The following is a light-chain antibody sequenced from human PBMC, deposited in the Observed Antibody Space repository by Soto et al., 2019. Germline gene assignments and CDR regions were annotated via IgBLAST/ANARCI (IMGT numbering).Light chain of an antibody. CDR2: EVS. V-gene: IGLV2-14*01. CDR1: SSDVGGYNY. Sequence: QSALTQPASVSGSPGQSITISCTGTSSDVGGYNYVSWYQQHPGKAPKLMIYEVSNRPSGVSNRFSGSKSGNTASLTISGPQAEDEADYYCSSYTSSSTLVFGGGTKLTVL. CDR3: SSYTSSSTLV. J-gene: IGLJ2*01.